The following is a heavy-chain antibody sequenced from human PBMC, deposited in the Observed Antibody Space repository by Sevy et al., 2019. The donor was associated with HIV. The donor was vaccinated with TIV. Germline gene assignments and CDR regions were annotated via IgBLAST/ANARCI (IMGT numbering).Heavy chain of an antibody. D-gene: IGHD6-19*01. CDR3: ARDMDPGIAVAGTGAFDI. CDR2: ISAYNGNT. J-gene: IGHJ3*02. Sequence: ASVKVSCKASGYTFTSYGMSWVRQAPGQGLEWMGWISAYNGNTNYAQKLQGRVTMTTDTSTSTAYMELRSLRSDDTAVYYCARDMDPGIAVAGTGAFDIWGQGTMVTVSS. CDR1: GYTFTSYG. V-gene: IGHV1-18*01.